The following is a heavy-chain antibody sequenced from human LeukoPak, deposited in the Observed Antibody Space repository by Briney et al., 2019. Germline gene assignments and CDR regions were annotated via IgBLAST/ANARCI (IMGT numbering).Heavy chain of an antibody. Sequence: ASVKVSCKASGYTFTNYDITWVRQAPGQGLEWMGWISAYNGNTNYAQKFQGRVTMTTDTSTSTAYMELRSLRSDDTAVYYCARDGGSGPPLDPWGQGTLVTVSS. CDR3: ARDGGSGPPLDP. J-gene: IGHJ5*02. CDR1: GYTFTNYD. D-gene: IGHD3-10*01. CDR2: ISAYNGNT. V-gene: IGHV1-18*04.